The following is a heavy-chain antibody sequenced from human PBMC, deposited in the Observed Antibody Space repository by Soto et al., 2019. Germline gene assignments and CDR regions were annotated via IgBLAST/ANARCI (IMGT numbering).Heavy chain of an antibody. CDR3: NSYPDFWGGHTPL. Sequence: EVQLVESGGGLVQPGGSLRLSCAASGFSITNTWMHWVRQAPGKGLEWVGRVKSKADGGTADYAAPVKGRFTVSRDDSKNTQYLQMNSRKMDDTAVYYCNSYPDFWGGHTPLWGQGTLVTVSS. J-gene: IGHJ4*02. V-gene: IGHV3-15*07. CDR2: VKSKADGGTA. D-gene: IGHD3-3*01. CDR1: GFSITNTW.